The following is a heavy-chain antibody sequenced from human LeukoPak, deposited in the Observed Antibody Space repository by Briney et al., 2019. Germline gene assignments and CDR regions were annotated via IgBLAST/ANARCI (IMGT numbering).Heavy chain of an antibody. CDR2: ISYDGSNK. J-gene: IGHJ5*02. CDR1: GFTFSSYA. D-gene: IGHD6-13*01. Sequence: QPGGSLRLSCAASGFTFSSYAMHWVRQAPGKGLEWVAVISYDGSNKYYADSVKGRFTISRDNSKNTLYLQMNSLRAEDTAVYYCARAGYSSSWYDLGWFDPWGQGTLVTVSS. V-gene: IGHV3-30*04. CDR3: ARAGYSSSWYDLGWFDP.